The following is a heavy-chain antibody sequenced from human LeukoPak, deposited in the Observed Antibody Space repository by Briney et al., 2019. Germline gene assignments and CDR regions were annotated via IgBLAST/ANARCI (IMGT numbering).Heavy chain of an antibody. V-gene: IGHV3-21*01. D-gene: IGHD5-12*01. CDR1: GFTFSSYS. J-gene: IGHJ4*02. CDR2: ISSSSSYI. Sequence: PGGSLRLSCAASGFTFSSYSMNWVRQAPGKGLEWVSSISSSSSYIYYADSVKGRFTISRDNAKNSLYLQMNSLRAEDTAVYYCAGDGGYSGYDYIDYWGQGTLVTVSS. CDR3: AGDGGYSGYDYIDY.